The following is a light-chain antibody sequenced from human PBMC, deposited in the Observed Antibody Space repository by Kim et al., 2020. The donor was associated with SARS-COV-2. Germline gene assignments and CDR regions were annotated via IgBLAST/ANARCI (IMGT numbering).Light chain of an antibody. Sequence: PGQSVTISCTATISDVGDFKYVSWYQQHPGKVPKLIIYDVDKRPSGVPDRFSGSKSGNTASLSISGLQAADEADYFCCSHAGTFYVFGAGTKVTVL. CDR2: DVD. CDR1: ISDVGDFKY. J-gene: IGLJ1*01. V-gene: IGLV2-11*03. CDR3: CSHAGTFYV.